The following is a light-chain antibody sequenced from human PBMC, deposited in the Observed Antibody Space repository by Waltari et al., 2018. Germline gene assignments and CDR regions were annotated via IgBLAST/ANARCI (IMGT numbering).Light chain of an antibody. Sequence: DVVMTQSPASLPVTGGQPASISCRASQSLVYGDGNTYLNWFHQRPGQSPRRLIYKVSDRDSGVPDRFSGSQSGTDFTLKISRVEAEDVGVYYCMQATHRPYTFGQGTKLEIK. CDR3: MQATHRPYT. CDR1: QSLVYGDGNTY. V-gene: IGKV2-30*01. CDR2: KVS. J-gene: IGKJ2*01.